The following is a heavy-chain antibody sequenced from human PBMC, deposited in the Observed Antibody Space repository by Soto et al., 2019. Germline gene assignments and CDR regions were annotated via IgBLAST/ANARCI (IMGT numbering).Heavy chain of an antibody. CDR2: INPNSGGT. CDR3: ARCLLSSGWYSFDY. Sequence: ASVKVSCKASGYTFTGYYMHWVRQAPGQGLEWMGWINPNSGGTNYAQKFQGRATMTRDTSISTAYMELSRLRSDDTAVYYCARCLLSSGWYSFDYWGQGTLVTVSS. J-gene: IGHJ4*02. V-gene: IGHV1-2*02. CDR1: GYTFTGYY. D-gene: IGHD6-19*01.